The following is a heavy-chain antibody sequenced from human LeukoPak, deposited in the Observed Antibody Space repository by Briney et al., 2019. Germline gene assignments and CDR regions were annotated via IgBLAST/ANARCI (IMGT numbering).Heavy chain of an antibody. V-gene: IGHV4-31*03. CDR3: ARTGIVAVGYFDY. CDR2: IYYSGST. J-gene: IGHJ4*02. D-gene: IGHD5-12*01. Sequence: PSQTLPLTCTVSGGSISSGGYYWSWIRQHPGKGLEWIGYIYYSGSTYYNPSLKSRVTISVDTSKNQFSLKLSSVTAADTAVYYCARTGIVAVGYFDYWGQGTLVTVSS. CDR1: GGSISSGGYY.